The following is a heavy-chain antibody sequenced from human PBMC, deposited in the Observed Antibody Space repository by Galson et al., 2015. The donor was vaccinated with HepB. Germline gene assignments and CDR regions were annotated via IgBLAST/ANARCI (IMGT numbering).Heavy chain of an antibody. D-gene: IGHD3-22*01. CDR1: GFTFSDYA. Sequence: SLRLSCAASGFTFSDYAIHWVRQAPGKGLEWVAVISYDGSNKFYADSVKGRFTISRDNSKNTLYLQMNSLGAEDTAVYYCAKDSQGGYYDSSDYSTHWGQGTLVTVSS. CDR2: ISYDGSNK. J-gene: IGHJ4*02. V-gene: IGHV3-30*18. CDR3: AKDSQGGYYDSSDYSTH.